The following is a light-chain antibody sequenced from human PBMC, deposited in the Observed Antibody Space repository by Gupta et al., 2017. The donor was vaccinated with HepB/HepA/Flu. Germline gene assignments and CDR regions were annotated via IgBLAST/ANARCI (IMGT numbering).Light chain of an antibody. Sequence: QLALTQSPSASASLAASVNLTHTLSSGYSNSAIAWHQQQAEKEPRFWMKVNYDGSHNKGDGIPERFSGSSGATTGYPTSFSLQSEDEADYCGQSGVDTDFYFAFGGGTKLTVL. V-gene: IGLV4-69*01. CDR3: QSGVDTDFYFA. CDR2: VNYDGSH. J-gene: IGLJ2*01. CDR1: SGYSNSA.